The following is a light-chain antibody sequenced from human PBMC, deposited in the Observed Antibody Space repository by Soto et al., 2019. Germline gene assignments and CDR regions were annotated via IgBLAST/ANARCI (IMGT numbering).Light chain of an antibody. CDR2: EIN. CDR3: SSYAGSNIYV. J-gene: IGLJ1*01. V-gene: IGLV2-8*01. Sequence: QSVLAQPPSASGCPGQSITISCTGTSSDVGAFNYVSWYQQHPGKAPKLMIFEINKRPSGVPDRFSGSKSGNSASLTVSGLQTEDEADYYCSSYAGSNIYVFGSGTKVTVL. CDR1: SSDVGAFNY.